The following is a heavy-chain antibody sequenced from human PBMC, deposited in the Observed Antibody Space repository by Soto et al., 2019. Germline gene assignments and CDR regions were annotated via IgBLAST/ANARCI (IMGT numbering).Heavy chain of an antibody. D-gene: IGHD2-2*01. CDR2: ISANNDNR. V-gene: IGHV1-18*01. J-gene: IGHJ4*02. CDR3: AREYCRGTFCYGVDQ. CDR1: GYTFTSFG. Sequence: ASVKVSCKATGYTFTSFGISWVRQAPGQGLEWMGWISANNDNRKFAQKFQGRVTMATDKSTGTAYMELRSLKDDDTAVYYCAREYCRGTFCYGVDQRGQGTQVTVSS.